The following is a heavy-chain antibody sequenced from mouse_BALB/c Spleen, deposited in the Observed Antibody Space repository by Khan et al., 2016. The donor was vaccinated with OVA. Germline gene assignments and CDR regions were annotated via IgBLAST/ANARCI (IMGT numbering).Heavy chain of an antibody. CDR2: RYYSGTV. V-gene: IGHV3-5*02. D-gene: IGHD1-1*01. CDR1: GISITSGNYR. Sequence: EVKLEESGPGLVKPSQTVSLTCTVTGISITSGNYRWSWIRQFPGNKLEWIGNRYYSGTVTYNPSLTSRTTITRDTSKNQFFLEMNSLTAEDTATYYCARDYGSLYWYFDVWGAGTTVTVSS. J-gene: IGHJ1*01. CDR3: ARDYGSLYWYFDV.